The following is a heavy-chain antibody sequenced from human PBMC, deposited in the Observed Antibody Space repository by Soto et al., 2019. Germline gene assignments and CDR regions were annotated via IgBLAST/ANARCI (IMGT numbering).Heavy chain of an antibody. V-gene: IGHV1-18*01. Sequence: QVQLVQSGAEVKKPGASVKVSCKASGFTFSNYGITWLRQVPGQGLEWMGWISAYNGNTVHAQEYQSRLTMTTDTSTSTAYMELRSLRPDAPAVYYCARPQNDLVTDSDTNYRDPWGQGTLVTVSS. J-gene: IGHJ5*02. CDR2: ISAYNGNT. CDR1: GFTFSNYG. D-gene: IGHD3-9*01. CDR3: ARPQNDLVTDSDTNYRDP.